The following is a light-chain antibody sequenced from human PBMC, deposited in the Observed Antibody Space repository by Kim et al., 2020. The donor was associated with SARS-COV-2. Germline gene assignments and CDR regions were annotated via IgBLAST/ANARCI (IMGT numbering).Light chain of an antibody. V-gene: IGLV1-40*01. Sequence: QRVTISCTGSSSNIGAGYDVHWYQQLPGTAPKLLIYGNSNRPSGVPDRFSGSKSGTSASLAITGLQAEDEADYYCKSYDSSLSGSVFGGGTKLTVL. CDR3: KSYDSSLSGSV. J-gene: IGLJ3*02. CDR2: GNS. CDR1: SSNIGAGYD.